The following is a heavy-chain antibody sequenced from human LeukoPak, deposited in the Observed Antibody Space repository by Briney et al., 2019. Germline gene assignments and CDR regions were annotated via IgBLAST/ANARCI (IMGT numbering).Heavy chain of an antibody. J-gene: IGHJ4*02. Sequence: GGSLRLSCAGSGFTFSTYWMSWVRQAPGKGLDWVANIKQDGTDKYYVDSVKGRFTISRDNAKNLLCLQMNSLRAEDTAVYYCAREKLDTRGYVDYWGQGTLVTVSS. CDR2: IKQDGTDK. CDR3: AREKLDTRGYVDY. V-gene: IGHV3-7*01. CDR1: GFTFSTYW. D-gene: IGHD3-22*01.